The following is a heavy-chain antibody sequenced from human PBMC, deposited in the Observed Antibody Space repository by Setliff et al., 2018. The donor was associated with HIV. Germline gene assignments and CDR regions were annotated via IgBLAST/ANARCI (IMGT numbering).Heavy chain of an antibody. CDR2: IHTSGNT. Sequence: PSETLSLTCTVSGGSINNYFWSWIRQSPGRGLQWIGRIHTSGNTNYNPSLKSRVTISVDTSKSQFSLKLSSLTAADTAVYYCARGRTQWPNYNYFDPWGQGTLVTVSS. D-gene: IGHD6-19*01. CDR1: GGSINNYF. CDR3: ARGRTQWPNYNYFDP. J-gene: IGHJ5*02. V-gene: IGHV4-4*07.